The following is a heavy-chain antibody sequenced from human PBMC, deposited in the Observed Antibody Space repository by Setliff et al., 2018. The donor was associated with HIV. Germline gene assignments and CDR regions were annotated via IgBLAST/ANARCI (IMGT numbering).Heavy chain of an antibody. J-gene: IGHJ4*02. CDR3: AKDISRAAGTSYFDY. Sequence: SETLSLTCTVSGGSINTYYWSWIRRPAGKGLEWIGRFYTSGSTNYNPSLKSRVTISSDNSKNSLYLQMNSLRAEDTALYYCAKDISRAAGTSYFDYWGQGTLVTVS. CDR2: FYTSGST. V-gene: IGHV4-4*07. D-gene: IGHD6-13*01. CDR1: GGSINTYY.